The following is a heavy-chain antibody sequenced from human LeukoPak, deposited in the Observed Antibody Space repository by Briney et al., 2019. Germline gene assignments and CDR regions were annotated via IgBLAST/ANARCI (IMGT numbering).Heavy chain of an antibody. V-gene: IGHV1-2*06. CDR1: GYTFTGYY. CDR3: ARAATRGGEDYYYMDV. Sequence: ASVKVSCKASGYTFTGYYMHWVRQAPEQGLEWMGRINPNSGGTNYAQKFQGRVTMTRDTSISTAYMELSRLRSDDTAVYYCARAATRGGEDYYYMDVWGKGTTVTVSS. D-gene: IGHD6-25*01. CDR2: INPNSGGT. J-gene: IGHJ6*03.